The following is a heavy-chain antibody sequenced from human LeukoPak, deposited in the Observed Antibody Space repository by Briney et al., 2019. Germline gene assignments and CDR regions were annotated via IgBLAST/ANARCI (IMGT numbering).Heavy chain of an antibody. D-gene: IGHD5-18*01. V-gene: IGHV4-34*01. J-gene: IGHJ4*02. CDR2: INDIGNT. CDR1: GGSFSGYT. CDR3: VRRGYDSGQEIGDY. Sequence: SETLSLTCGVYGGSFSGYTWDWIRQPPGKGLEWIGEINDIGNTNYNPSLKSRLTMSVDKSKNQFSLKVNSVTAADTAVYYCVRRGYDSGQEIGDYWGQGTLVTVSS.